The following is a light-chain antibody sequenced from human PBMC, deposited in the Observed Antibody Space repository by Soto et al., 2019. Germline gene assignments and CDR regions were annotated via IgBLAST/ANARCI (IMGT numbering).Light chain of an antibody. J-gene: IGKJ4*01. CDR3: QQRDSWPLT. Sequence: EIVLTQSPATLSLSPGERATLSCRASQSVGSFLAWYQQKPGHPPRLLIYSASDRDTGIPDRFSGSGSGTDFPLAISNLEPEDFAVYYCQQRDSWPLTFGGGPRV. CDR1: QSVGSF. CDR2: SAS. V-gene: IGKV3-11*01.